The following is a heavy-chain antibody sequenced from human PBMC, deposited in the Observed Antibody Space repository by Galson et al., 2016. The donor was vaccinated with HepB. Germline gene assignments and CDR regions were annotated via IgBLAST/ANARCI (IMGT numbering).Heavy chain of an antibody. J-gene: IGHJ6*02. D-gene: IGHD1-26*01. CDR2: ILPIFHTT. CDR3: ARDQGYSGSFGRDGMDV. V-gene: IGHV1-69*13. Sequence: SVKVSCKASGGTLSSYAISWVRQAPGQGLEWMGGILPIFHTTNFAQKFQGRVTITADESTSTAYMELSSLRSEDTAVYYCARDQGYSGSFGRDGMDVWGQGTTVTVSS. CDR1: GGTLSSYA.